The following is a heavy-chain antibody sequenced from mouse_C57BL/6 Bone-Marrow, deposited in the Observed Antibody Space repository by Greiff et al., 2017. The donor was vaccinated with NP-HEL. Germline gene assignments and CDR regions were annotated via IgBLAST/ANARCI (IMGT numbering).Heavy chain of an antibody. J-gene: IGHJ3*01. CDR1: GYPFTSYG. CDR3: ARVGSSPFAY. D-gene: IGHD1-1*01. Sequence: VQLQQSGAELARPGASVKLSCKASGYPFTSYGISWVKQRTGQGLEWIGEIYPRSGNTYYNEKFKGKATLTADKSSSTAYMELRSLTSEDSAVYFCARVGSSPFAYWGQGTLVTVSA. V-gene: IGHV1-81*01. CDR2: IYPRSGNT.